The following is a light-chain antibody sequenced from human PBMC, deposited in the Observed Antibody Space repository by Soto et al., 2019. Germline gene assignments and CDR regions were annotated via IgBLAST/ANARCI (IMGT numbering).Light chain of an antibody. V-gene: IGKV1-5*03. CDR1: RSISTW. CDR2: KAS. J-gene: IGKJ2*01. Sequence: DIQMTQSPSTLSASVGGRVTITCRASRSISTWLAWYQQKPGKAPKLLIYKASSLESGVPSRFSGSGSGTEFTLTISSLQPDDFATYYCQQYNSYSYTFGQGTKVDIK. CDR3: QQYNSYSYT.